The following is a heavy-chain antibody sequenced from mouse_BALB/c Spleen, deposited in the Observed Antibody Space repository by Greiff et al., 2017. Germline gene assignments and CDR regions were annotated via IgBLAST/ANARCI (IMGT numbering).Heavy chain of an antibody. V-gene: IGHV2-6-7*01. J-gene: IGHJ4*01. CDR2: IWGDGST. Sequence: VQLQESGPGLVAPSQSLSITCTVSGFSLTGYGVNWVRQPPGKGLEWLGMIWGDGSTDYNSALKSRLSISKDNSKSQVFLKMNSLQTDDTARYYCARDRKALTGDYYAMDYWGQGTSVTVSS. CDR3: ARDRKALTGDYYAMDY. CDR1: GFSLTGYG.